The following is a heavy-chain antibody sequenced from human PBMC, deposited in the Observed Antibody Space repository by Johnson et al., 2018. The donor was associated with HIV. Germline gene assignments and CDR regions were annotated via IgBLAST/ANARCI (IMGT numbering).Heavy chain of an antibody. CDR2: ISSDGSST. V-gene: IGHV3-74*01. Sequence: VQLMESGGGLVQPGGSLRVSCAASGFTFSSHWMHWVRQTPGKGLVWVSRISSDGSSTTYADSVKGRFTISRDNAKNTLYLQMNSLRAEDTALYYCAIEGPSERAGFDIWGQGTMVTVSS. CDR3: AIEGPSERAGFDI. J-gene: IGHJ3*02. CDR1: GFTFSSHW.